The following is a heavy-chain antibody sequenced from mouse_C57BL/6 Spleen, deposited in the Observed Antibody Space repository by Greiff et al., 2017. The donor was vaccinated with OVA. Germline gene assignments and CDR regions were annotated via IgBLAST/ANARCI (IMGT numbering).Heavy chain of an antibody. J-gene: IGHJ1*03. V-gene: IGHV1-72*01. CDR2: IDPNSGGN. D-gene: IGHD1-1*01. CDR1: GYTFTSYW. CDR3: ARGEVVADWYFDV. Sequence: QVQLKQPGAELVKPGASVKLSCKASGYTFTSYWMHWVKQRPGRGLEWIGRIDPNSGGNKYNEKFKSKATLTVDKPSSTAYMQLSSLTSEDSAVYYCARGEVVADWYFDVWGTGTTGTVSS.